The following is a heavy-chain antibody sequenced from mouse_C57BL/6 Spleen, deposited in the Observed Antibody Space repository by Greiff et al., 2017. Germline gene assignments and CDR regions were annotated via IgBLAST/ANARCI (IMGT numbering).Heavy chain of an antibody. CDR1: GFTFSDYY. CDR2: INYDGSST. D-gene: IGHD5-1*01. V-gene: IGHV5-16*01. J-gene: IGHJ1*03. Sequence: EVQLKESEGGLVQPGSSMKLSCTASGFTFSDYYMAWVRQVPEKGLEWVANINYDGSSTYYLDSLKSRFIISRDNAKNLLCLQMSSLESEDTATYCCARVGGSIYDYFDVWGTGTTVTVSS. CDR3: ARVGGSIYDYFDV.